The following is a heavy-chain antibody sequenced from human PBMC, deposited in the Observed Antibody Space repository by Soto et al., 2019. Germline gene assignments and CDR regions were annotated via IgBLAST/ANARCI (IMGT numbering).Heavy chain of an antibody. CDR3: VRPYYSSSWFAFVR. Sequence: GGSLRPSCTGSVFDFGDYYMSWIRQAPGKGLEWVSYIDSGDGTTYYTDSVKGRFTISRDNAKKTVYLQMSSLRVEDTALYYCVRPYYSSSWFAFVRWGQRTLVTLSS. CDR1: VFDFGDYY. CDR2: IDSGDGTT. J-gene: IGHJ1*01. D-gene: IGHD6-13*01. V-gene: IGHV3-11*01.